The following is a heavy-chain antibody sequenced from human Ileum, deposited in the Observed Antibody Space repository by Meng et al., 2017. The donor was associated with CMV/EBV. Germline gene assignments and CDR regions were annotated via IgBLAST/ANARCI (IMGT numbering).Heavy chain of an antibody. CDR1: GFSSGDCA. CDR2: IRSKAHSETT. J-gene: IGHJ6*02. Sequence: GESLKISCVASGFSSGDCALSWVRQAPGRGLQWVGFIRSKAHSETTEFAASLEGRFTISRDESKNAVYLQMSSLNSEDTGVYYCARKCQLHDGMDVWGQGTAVTVSS. V-gene: IGHV3-49*04. CDR3: ARKCQLHDGMDV.